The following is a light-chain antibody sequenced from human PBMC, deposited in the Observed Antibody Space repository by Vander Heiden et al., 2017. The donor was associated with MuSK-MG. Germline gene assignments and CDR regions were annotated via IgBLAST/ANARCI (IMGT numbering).Light chain of an antibody. V-gene: IGKV1-39*01. CDR2: AAS. CDR1: QSISSY. CDR3: QQNDSNRSNT. J-gene: IGKJ4*01. Sequence: DIQMTQSPSSLSASVGDRVTITCRASQSISSYLNWYQQKPGKAPKLLIYAASSLQRGVPSRFSGSGSGKDFTLTISSRQPEDFAAYYSQQNDSNRSNTFGGGTKVEIK.